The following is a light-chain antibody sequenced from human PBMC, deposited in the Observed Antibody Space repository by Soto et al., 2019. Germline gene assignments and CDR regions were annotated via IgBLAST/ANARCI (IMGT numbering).Light chain of an antibody. J-gene: IGLJ2*01. V-gene: IGLV2-14*01. CDR2: DVS. CDR3: SSYTSSSTLVV. Sequence: QSALNQPASVSGSPGQSMTISCTGTSSDVGGYNYVSWYQQHPGKAPKLMIYDVSTRPSGVSNRFSGSKSGNTASLTISGLQAEDEADYYCSSYTSSSTLVVFGGGTKLTVL. CDR1: SSDVGGYNY.